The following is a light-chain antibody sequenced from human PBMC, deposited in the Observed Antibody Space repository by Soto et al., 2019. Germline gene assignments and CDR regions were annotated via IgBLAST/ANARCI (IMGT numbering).Light chain of an antibody. CDR3: HQYGGSPRT. J-gene: IGKJ1*01. Sequence: EIVLTQSPGTLSLSPGERATLSCRASQSVSSSYLAWYQQKPGQAPRLLIYGACSRATGIPDRFSGSGSGTDFTLTISRLEPEDFAVYYCHQYGGSPRTLGQGTKVEIK. CDR1: QSVSSSY. V-gene: IGKV3-20*01. CDR2: GAC.